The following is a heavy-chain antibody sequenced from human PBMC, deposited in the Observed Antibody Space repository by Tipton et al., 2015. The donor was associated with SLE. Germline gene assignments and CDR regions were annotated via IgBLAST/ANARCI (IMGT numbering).Heavy chain of an antibody. V-gene: IGHV5-51*03. CDR2: IYPADSDT. J-gene: IGHJ3*02. CDR1: GYSFTSYW. D-gene: IGHD6-19*01. CDR3: ARRTYSSGWYGENAFDI. Sequence: QLVQSGAEVKKPGESLKISCKGSGYSFTSYWIGWVRQMPGKGLEWMGIIYPADSDTRYSPSFQGQVTISADKSISTAYLQWSSLKASDTATYYCARRTYSSGWYGENAFDIWGQGTMVTVSS.